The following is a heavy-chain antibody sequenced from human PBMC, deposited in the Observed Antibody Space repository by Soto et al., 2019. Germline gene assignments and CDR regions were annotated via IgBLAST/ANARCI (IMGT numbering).Heavy chain of an antibody. CDR2: IYTSGST. V-gene: IGHV4-4*07. J-gene: IGHJ4*02. Sequence: ETLSLTCTVSGVSISSYYWSWIRQPAGKGLEWIGRIYTSGSTNYNPSLKSRVTMSVDTSKNQFSLKLSSVTAADKAVYYCARVGYYDSSGPFDYWGKGTLVTVSS. D-gene: IGHD3-22*01. CDR1: GVSISSYY. CDR3: ARVGYYDSSGPFDY.